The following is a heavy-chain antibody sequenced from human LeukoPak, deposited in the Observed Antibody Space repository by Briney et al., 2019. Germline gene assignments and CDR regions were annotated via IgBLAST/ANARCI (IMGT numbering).Heavy chain of an antibody. D-gene: IGHD6-19*01. V-gene: IGHV1-2*02. CDR1: GYTFTGYF. CDR3: ARVGQWLVENDWFDP. J-gene: IGHJ5*02. CDR2: INPNSGDT. Sequence: ASVKVSCKASGYTFTGYFMHWLRQAPGQGLEWMGWINPNSGDTNFAQNFQGRVTMTRDTSISTVYMELSRLRSDDTAVYYCARVGQWLVENDWFDPWGQGTLVTVSS.